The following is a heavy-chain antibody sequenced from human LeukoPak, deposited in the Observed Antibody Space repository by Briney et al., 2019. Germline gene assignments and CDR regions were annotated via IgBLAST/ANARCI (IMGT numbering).Heavy chain of an antibody. CDR3: ARVPYVWGSYRQNYYFDY. J-gene: IGHJ4*02. D-gene: IGHD3-16*02. Sequence: GGSLRLSCAASGFTFSNAWMSWVRQAPGKGLEWVSAISGSGAGTYHADSVKGRFTISRDNSKNTLYLQMNSLRAEDTAVYYCARVPYVWGSYRQNYYFDYWGQGTLVTVSS. V-gene: IGHV3-23*01. CDR1: GFTFSNAW. CDR2: ISGSGAGT.